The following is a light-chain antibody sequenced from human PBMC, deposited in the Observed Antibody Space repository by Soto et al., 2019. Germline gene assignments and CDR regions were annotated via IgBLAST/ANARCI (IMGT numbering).Light chain of an antibody. CDR3: SSYTSSSTLDV. CDR2: EVS. CDR1: SSDVGDYNY. Sequence: QSALTQPASVSGSPGQSITISCTGTSSDVGDYNYVSWYQQHPGKATKLMIYEVSNRPSGVSNRFSGSKSGNTASLTISGLQAEDEADYYCSSYTSSSTLDVFGTGTKLTVL. V-gene: IGLV2-14*01. J-gene: IGLJ1*01.